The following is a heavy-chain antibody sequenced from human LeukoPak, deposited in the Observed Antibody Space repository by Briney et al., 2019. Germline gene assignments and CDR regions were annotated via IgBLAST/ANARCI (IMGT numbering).Heavy chain of an antibody. V-gene: IGHV4-31*03. CDR2: IYYSGST. CDR3: ARAPLAYCGGDCYSGFDP. J-gene: IGHJ5*02. D-gene: IGHD2-21*01. Sequence: SETLSLTCTVSGGSISSGGYSWSWLRQHPGKGLEWIGYIYYSGSTYYNPSLKSRVTISVDTSKNQFSLKLSSVTAADTAVYYCARAPLAYCGGDCYSGFDPWGQGTLVTVSS. CDR1: GGSISSGGYS.